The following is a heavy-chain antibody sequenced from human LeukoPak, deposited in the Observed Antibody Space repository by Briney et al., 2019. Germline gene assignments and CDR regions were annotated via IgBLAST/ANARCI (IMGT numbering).Heavy chain of an antibody. V-gene: IGHV3-30*18. CDR3: AKGGPDY. Sequence: GGSLRLSCAASGFTFSSYGTHWVRQAPGKGLEWVAVISYDGSNKYYADSVEGRFTISRDNSKNTLYLQMNSLRAEDTAVYYCAKGGPDYWGQGTLVTVSS. CDR2: ISYDGSNK. J-gene: IGHJ4*02. D-gene: IGHD2-15*01. CDR1: GFTFSSYG.